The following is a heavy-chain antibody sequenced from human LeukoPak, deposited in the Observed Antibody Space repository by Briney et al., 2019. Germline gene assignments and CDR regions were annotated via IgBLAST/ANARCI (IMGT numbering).Heavy chain of an antibody. CDR2: IYYSGST. CDR1: GGSISSSNYY. D-gene: IGHD3-22*01. J-gene: IGHJ6*03. V-gene: IGHV4-39*07. CDR3: TKDYYYDSSGYPDYYYYYYMDV. Sequence: SETLSLTCTVSGGSISSSNYYWGWIRQPPGKGLEWIGSIYYSGSTYYNPSLKSRVTISVDTSKNQFSLKLSSVTAADTAVYYCTKDYYYDSSGYPDYYYYYYMDVWGKGTTVTVSS.